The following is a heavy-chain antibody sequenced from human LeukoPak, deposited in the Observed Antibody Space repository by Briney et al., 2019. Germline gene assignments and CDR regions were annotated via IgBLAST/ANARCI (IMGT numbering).Heavy chain of an antibody. CDR3: ARLRGGYIYGFDY. CDR2: IYPGDSNT. V-gene: IGHV5-51*01. Sequence: HGESLQISCKGSGYTFTRYWIGWVRQMPGKGLEWMGIIYPGDSNTRDSPSFQGQVTISADKSINTAYLQWSSLKPSDTAMYYCARLRGGYIYGFDYWGQGTLVTVSS. D-gene: IGHD5-18*01. CDR1: GYTFTRYW. J-gene: IGHJ4*02.